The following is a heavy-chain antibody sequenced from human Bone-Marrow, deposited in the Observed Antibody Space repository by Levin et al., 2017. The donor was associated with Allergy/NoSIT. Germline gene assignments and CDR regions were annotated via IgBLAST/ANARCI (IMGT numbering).Heavy chain of an antibody. CDR1: GFSFSSYA. CDR3: ARISAVEMAGRYYALGV. D-gene: IGHD6-13*01. CDR2: ISFDEDNK. V-gene: IGHV3-30-3*01. Sequence: GGSLRLSCTASGFSFSSYAMTWVRQAPGEGLEWVALISFDEDNKYSADSLKGRFSVSRDNSRAAVYLQMNSLRPEDTAVYYCARISAVEMAGRYYALGVWGQGTTFTVSS. J-gene: IGHJ6*02.